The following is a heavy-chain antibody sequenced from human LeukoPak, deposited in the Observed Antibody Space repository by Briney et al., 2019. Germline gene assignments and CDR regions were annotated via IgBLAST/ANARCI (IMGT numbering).Heavy chain of an antibody. J-gene: IGHJ4*02. CDR2: INPNSGGT. CDR1: GYTPTSYA. V-gene: IGHV1-2*02. Sequence: AASVTVSCKASGYTPTSYAISWVRQAPGQGLEWMGWINPNSGGTNYAQKFQGRVTMTRDTSISTAYMELSRLRSDDTAVYYCARDTDYYFDYWGQGTLVTVSS. CDR3: ARDTDYYFDY. D-gene: IGHD3-3*01.